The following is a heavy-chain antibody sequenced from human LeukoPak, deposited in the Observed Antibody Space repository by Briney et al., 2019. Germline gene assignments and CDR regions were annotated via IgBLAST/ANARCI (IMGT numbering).Heavy chain of an antibody. CDR1: GISLSNYG. D-gene: IGHD3-10*01. J-gene: IGHJ4*02. Sequence: GGSLRLSCAVSGISLSNYGMSWVRQAPGKGLEWVAVIWYDGSNKYYADSVKGRFTISRDNSKNTLYLQMNSLRAEDTAVYYCAKGGGKKEYYFDYWGQGTLVTVSS. CDR2: IWYDGSNK. V-gene: IGHV3-33*06. CDR3: AKGGGKKEYYFDY.